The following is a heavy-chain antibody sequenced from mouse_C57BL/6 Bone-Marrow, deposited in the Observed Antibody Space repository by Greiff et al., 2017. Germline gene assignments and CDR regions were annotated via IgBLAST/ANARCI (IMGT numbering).Heavy chain of an antibody. J-gene: IGHJ4*01. CDR3: ARDKRGYYAMDY. CDR2: ISDGGSYT. Sequence: EVQVVESGGGLVKPGGSLKLSSAASGFTFSSYAMSWVRQTPEKRLEWVATISDGGSYTYYPDNVKGRFTISRDNAKNNLYLQMSHLKSEDTAMYYCARDKRGYYAMDYWGQGTSVTVSS. V-gene: IGHV5-4*01. CDR1: GFTFSSYA.